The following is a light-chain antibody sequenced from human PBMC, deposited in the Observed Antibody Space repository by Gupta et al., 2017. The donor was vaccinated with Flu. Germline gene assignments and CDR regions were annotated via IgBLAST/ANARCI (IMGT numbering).Light chain of an antibody. CDR1: SSNIGADYD. V-gene: IGLV1-40*01. Sequence: SVLTPPPSVSGAPGHSVTISCTGSSSNIGADYDVHWYQHLPGTAPKLLIFGNINRPSGVPDRFSGSKSGTSASLAITGLQAEDEADYYCQCYDTSQSAWVFGGGTKVTVL. J-gene: IGLJ3*02. CDR3: QCYDTSQSAWV. CDR2: GNI.